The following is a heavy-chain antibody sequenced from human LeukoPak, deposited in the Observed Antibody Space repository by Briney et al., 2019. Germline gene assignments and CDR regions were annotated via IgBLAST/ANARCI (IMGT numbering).Heavy chain of an antibody. V-gene: IGHV3-7*01. D-gene: IGHD3-10*01. Sequence: PGGSLRLSCAASGFTFSSYAMHWVRQAPGKGLEWVANIKQDGSAQNYVDSVKGRFTISRDNAGNSLYLQMNSLRAEDTAVYYCAKDMLYGSGSSAYPSYYFDYWGQGTLVTVSS. CDR1: GFTFSSYA. J-gene: IGHJ4*02. CDR2: IKQDGSAQ. CDR3: AKDMLYGSGSSAYPSYYFDY.